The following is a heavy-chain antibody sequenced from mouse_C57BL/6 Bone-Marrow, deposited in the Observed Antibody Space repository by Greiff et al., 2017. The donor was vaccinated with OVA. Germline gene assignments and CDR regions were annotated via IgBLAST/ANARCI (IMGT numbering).Heavy chain of an antibody. CDR2: INPGSGGT. J-gene: IGHJ3*01. D-gene: IGHD4-1*01. CDR3: LTGTLAY. CDR1: GYAFTNYL. V-gene: IGHV1-54*01. Sequence: VQLVESGAELVRPGPSVKVSCKASGYAFTNYLIEWVKQRPGQGLEWIGVINPGSGGTNYNEKFKGKATLTADKSSSTAYMQLSSLTSEDSAVYFCLTGTLAYWGQGTLVTVSA.